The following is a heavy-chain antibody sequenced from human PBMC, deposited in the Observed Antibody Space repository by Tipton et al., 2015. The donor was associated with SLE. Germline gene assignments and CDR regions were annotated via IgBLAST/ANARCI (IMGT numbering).Heavy chain of an antibody. CDR3: ASVIAAAAEADY. CDR2: IYYSGST. Sequence: TLSLTCTVSGGSISSYYWSWIRQPPGKGLEWIGSIYYSGSTYYNPSLKSRVTISVDTSKNQFSLKLSSVTAADTAVYYCASVIAAAAEADYWGQGTLVTVSS. D-gene: IGHD6-13*01. CDR1: GGSISSYY. J-gene: IGHJ4*02. V-gene: IGHV4-39*07.